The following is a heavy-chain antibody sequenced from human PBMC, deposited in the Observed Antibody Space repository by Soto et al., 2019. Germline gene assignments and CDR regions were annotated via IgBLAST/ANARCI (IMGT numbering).Heavy chain of an antibody. Sequence: EVQLLESGGGLVQPGGSLRFSCAASGFTFSNYVMTWVRQAPGKGLEWVSVISGGAGSTYYADSVKGRFTISRDNSKDTLYLQMNSLRGEDTAVYYCAKDVAVVAATPDAFDIWGQGTMVTVSS. CDR2: ISGGAGST. J-gene: IGHJ3*02. V-gene: IGHV3-23*01. CDR1: GFTFSNYV. D-gene: IGHD2-15*01. CDR3: AKDVAVVAATPDAFDI.